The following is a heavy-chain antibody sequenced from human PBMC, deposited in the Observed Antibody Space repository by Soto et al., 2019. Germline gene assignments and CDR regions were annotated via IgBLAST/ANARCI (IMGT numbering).Heavy chain of an antibody. CDR2: ISAYNGNT. J-gene: IGHJ4*02. CDR1: GYTFTSYG. CDR3: ARETYYYGSDPPDY. Sequence: ASVKVSCKASGYTFTSYGISWVRQAPGQGLEWMGWISAYNGNTNYAQKLQGRVTMTTDTSTSTAYMELRSLRSDDTAVYYCARETYYYGSDPPDYWGQGTLVTVSS. D-gene: IGHD3-10*01. V-gene: IGHV1-18*01.